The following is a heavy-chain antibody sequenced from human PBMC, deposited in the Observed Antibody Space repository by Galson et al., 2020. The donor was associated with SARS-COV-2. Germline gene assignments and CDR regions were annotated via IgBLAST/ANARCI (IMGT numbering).Heavy chain of an antibody. Sequence: GESLKISCAASGLTFSRYSMNWVRQAPGKGLEWISYISGSGSPIQYADSVKGRFIISRDNAKNSLFLQMNTLRAEDTALYYCARDLANAFDIWGQGTMVTVSS. CDR1: GLTFSRYS. CDR2: ISGSGSPI. V-gene: IGHV3-48*04. CDR3: ARDLANAFDI. J-gene: IGHJ3*02.